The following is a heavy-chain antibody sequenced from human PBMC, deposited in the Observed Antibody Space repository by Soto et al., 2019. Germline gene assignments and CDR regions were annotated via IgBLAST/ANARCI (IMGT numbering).Heavy chain of an antibody. CDR1: GFTFDDYA. D-gene: IGHD2-2*01. J-gene: IGHJ4*02. Sequence: PGGSLRLSCAASGFTFDDYAMHWVRQAPGKGLEWVSGISWNSGSIGYADSVKGRFTISRDNAKNSLYLQMNSLRAEDTALYYCAKAHIVVVPAATPFDYWGQGTLVTVSS. V-gene: IGHV3-9*01. CDR2: ISWNSGSI. CDR3: AKAHIVVVPAATPFDY.